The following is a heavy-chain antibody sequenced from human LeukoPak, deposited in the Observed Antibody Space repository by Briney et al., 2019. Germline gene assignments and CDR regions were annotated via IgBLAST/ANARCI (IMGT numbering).Heavy chain of an antibody. CDR2: INPNSGGT. CDR1: GGTFSSYA. Sequence: ASVKGSCKASGGTFSSYAISWVRQAPGQGLEWMGWINPNSGGTNYAQKFQGRVTMTRDTSISTAYMELSRLRSDGTAVYYCARVGRGGTTKAHYYYYMDVWGKGTTVTISS. D-gene: IGHD1-1*01. V-gene: IGHV1-2*02. J-gene: IGHJ6*03. CDR3: ARVGRGGTTKAHYYYYMDV.